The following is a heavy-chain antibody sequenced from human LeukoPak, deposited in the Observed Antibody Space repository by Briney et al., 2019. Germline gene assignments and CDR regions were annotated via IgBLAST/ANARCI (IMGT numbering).Heavy chain of an antibody. V-gene: IGHV1-69*13. Sequence: ASVKVSCKASRGTFSSYAISWVRQAPGQGLEWMGGIIPIFGTANYAQKFQGRVTITADESTSTAYMELSSLRSEDTAVYYCARALYYYDSSGYRFDYWGQGTLVTVSS. CDR3: ARALYYYDSSGYRFDY. CDR1: RGTFSSYA. CDR2: IIPIFGTA. J-gene: IGHJ4*02. D-gene: IGHD3-22*01.